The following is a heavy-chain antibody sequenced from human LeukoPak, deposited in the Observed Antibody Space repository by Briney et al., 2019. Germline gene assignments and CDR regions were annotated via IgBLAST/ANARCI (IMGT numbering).Heavy chain of an antibody. CDR3: ARQRYSGSYYFDY. CDR1: GGSITNYY. V-gene: IGHV4-59*08. Sequence: SETLSLTCTVSGGSITNYYWSWIRQPLGKGLDWIGYIYYSGSTNYNPSLKSRVTISVDTSKNQFSLSLSSVTAADTAVYYCARQRYSGSYYFDYWGQGTLVTVSS. CDR2: IYYSGST. D-gene: IGHD1-26*01. J-gene: IGHJ4*02.